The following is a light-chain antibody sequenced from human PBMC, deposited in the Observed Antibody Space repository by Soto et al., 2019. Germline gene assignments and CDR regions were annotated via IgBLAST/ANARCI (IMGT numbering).Light chain of an antibody. CDR3: QQYNNWPWT. V-gene: IGKV3-15*01. J-gene: IGKJ1*01. Sequence: EIVLTQSPATLSLSPLERATLSFMASQSVSSYLAWYQQKPGQAPRLLIYGASTRATGIPARFSGSGSGTEFTLTISSLQSEDFAVYYCQQYNNWPWTFGQGTKVDI. CDR2: GAS. CDR1: QSVSSY.